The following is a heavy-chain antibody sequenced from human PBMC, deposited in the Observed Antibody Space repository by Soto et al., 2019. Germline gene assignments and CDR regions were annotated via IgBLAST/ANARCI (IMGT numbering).Heavy chain of an antibody. CDR1: GFTFSNAW. CDR3: TTDFCSSTSCYANWFDP. J-gene: IGHJ5*02. V-gene: IGHV3-15*01. Sequence: GGSLRLSCAASGFTFSNAWMSWVRQAPGKGLEWVGRIKSKTDGGTTDYAAPVKGRFTISRDDSKNTLYLQMNSLKTEDTAVYYCTTDFCSSTSCYANWFDPWGQGTLVTVSS. D-gene: IGHD2-2*01. CDR2: IKSKTDGGTT.